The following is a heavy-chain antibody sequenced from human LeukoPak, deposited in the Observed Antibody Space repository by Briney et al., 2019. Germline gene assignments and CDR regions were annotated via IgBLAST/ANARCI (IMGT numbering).Heavy chain of an antibody. Sequence: SETLSLTCTVSGGSISSYYWSWIRQPPGKGLEWIGYIYYSGSTSYNSSLKSRVTISLDTSKNQFSLKLSSVTVADTAVYYCARSYDSRGYYYYGMDVWGQGTTVTVSS. D-gene: IGHD3-22*01. CDR1: GGSISSYY. CDR3: ARSYDSRGYYYYGMDV. V-gene: IGHV4-59*01. CDR2: IYYSGST. J-gene: IGHJ6*02.